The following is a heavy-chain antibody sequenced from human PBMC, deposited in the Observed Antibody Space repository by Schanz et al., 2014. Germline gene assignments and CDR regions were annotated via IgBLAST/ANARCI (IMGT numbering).Heavy chain of an antibody. CDR2: INAHTGNT. Sequence: QLMQSGSEVRKPGASVKVSCKASGYIFGSHGMTWVRQAPGQGPELMGWINAHTGNTQYAQKFQGRVNMTRDTVTTTVHLELTRLRTDDTAIYYCARVHIATYHYNSPGACDIWGQGIRVTVSS. CDR1: GYIFGSHG. V-gene: IGHV1-18*01. CDR3: ARVHIATYHYNSPGACDI. D-gene: IGHD3-10*01. J-gene: IGHJ3*02.